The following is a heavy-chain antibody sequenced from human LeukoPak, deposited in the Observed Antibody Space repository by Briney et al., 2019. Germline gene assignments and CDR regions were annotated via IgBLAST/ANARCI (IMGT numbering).Heavy chain of an antibody. Sequence: GGSLRLSCAASGFTFSSYSMNWVRQAPGKGLEWVSSISSSSSYIYYADSVNGRFTISRDNSKNTLYLQMNSLRPEDTAVYYCARGGLRYFDWFHYSDAFDIWGQGTMVTVSS. CDR2: ISSSSSYI. D-gene: IGHD3-9*01. V-gene: IGHV3-21*01. CDR3: ARGGLRYFDWFHYSDAFDI. J-gene: IGHJ3*02. CDR1: GFTFSSYS.